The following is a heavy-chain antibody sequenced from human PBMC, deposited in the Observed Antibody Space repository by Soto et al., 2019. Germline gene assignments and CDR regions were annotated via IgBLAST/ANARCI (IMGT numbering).Heavy chain of an antibody. CDR1: GFTFSSYS. CDR2: ISSSSSTI. J-gene: IGHJ4*02. Sequence: GGSLRLSCSASGFTFSSYSMHWVRQAPGKGLEGVSYISSSSSTIYYADSVKGRLTITRDNAKNSLYLQMSSLRAEDTAVYYCARGRPYYFDYWGQGTLVTVSS. CDR3: ARGRPYYFDY. V-gene: IGHV3-48*01.